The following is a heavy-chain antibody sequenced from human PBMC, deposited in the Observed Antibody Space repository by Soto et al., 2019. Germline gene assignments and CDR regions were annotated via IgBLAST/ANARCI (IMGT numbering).Heavy chain of an antibody. D-gene: IGHD2-15*01. J-gene: IGHJ6*02. Sequence: SETLSLTCAVSGGSISSGGYSWSWIRQPPGKGLEWIGYIYHSGSTYYNPSLKSRVTISVDRSKNQCSLKLSSVTAADTAVYYCARDPGRNYGMDVWGQGTTVTVSS. CDR1: GGSISSGGYS. CDR3: ARDPGRNYGMDV. CDR2: IYHSGST. V-gene: IGHV4-30-2*01.